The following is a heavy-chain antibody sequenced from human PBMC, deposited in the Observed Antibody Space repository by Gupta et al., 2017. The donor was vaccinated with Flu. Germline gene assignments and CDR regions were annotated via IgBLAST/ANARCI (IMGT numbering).Heavy chain of an antibody. CDR3: AKAWGIRTNFSSDFYNYMDV. Sequence: QVQLVESGGGVVQPGRSLRLSCAASGFSFSSYDMHWVRQAPGKGLEWVAVISYDGSNKYYADSVKGRFTISRDNSKNTVYLQMSSLRAEDTAVYHCAKAWGIRTNFSSDFYNYMDVWGKGTTVTVSS. CDR2: ISYDGSNK. CDR1: GFSFSSYD. J-gene: IGHJ6*03. V-gene: IGHV3-30*18. D-gene: IGHD3-16*01.